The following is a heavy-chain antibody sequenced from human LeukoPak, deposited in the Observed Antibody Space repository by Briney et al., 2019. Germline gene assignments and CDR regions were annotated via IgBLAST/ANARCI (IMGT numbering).Heavy chain of an antibody. CDR2: INPSGGST. Sequence: ASVKVSCKASGYTFPSYYMHWVRQAPGQGLEWMGIINPSGGSTSYAKKFQGRVTMTRDTSTSTVYMELSSLRSEDTAVYYCARIALEIVVVPAAAKYYYYYMDVWGKGTTVTISS. J-gene: IGHJ6*03. V-gene: IGHV1-46*01. D-gene: IGHD2-2*03. CDR1: GYTFPSYY. CDR3: ARIALEIVVVPAAAKYYYYYMDV.